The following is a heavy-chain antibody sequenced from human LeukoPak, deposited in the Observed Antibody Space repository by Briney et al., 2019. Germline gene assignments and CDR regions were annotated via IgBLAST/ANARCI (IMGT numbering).Heavy chain of an antibody. D-gene: IGHD2-2*02. CDR3: AREQYCSSTSCYTSFDY. Sequence: GGSLRLSCAAFGFTFSSYWMSWVRQAPGKGLEWVANIKQDGSEKYYVDTVKGRFTISRDNAKNSLYLQMNSLRAEDTAVYYCAREQYCSSTSCYTSFDYWGQGTLVTVSS. V-gene: IGHV3-7*01. CDR1: GFTFSSYW. J-gene: IGHJ4*02. CDR2: IKQDGSEK.